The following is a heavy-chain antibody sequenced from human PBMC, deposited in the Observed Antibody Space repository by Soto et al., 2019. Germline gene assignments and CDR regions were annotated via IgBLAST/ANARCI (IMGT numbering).Heavy chain of an antibody. J-gene: IGHJ4*02. Sequence: QLQLQESGPGLVKPSETLSLTCTVSGGSISSSSYYWGWIRQPPGKGLEWIGSIYYSGSTYYNPSLKSRVTISVDTSKNQFSLKLSSVTAADTAVYYGARRTVTMSGGLRLVYWGQGTLVTVSS. CDR2: IYYSGST. D-gene: IGHD4-17*01. V-gene: IGHV4-39*01. CDR3: ARRTVTMSGGLRLVY. CDR1: GGSISSSSYY.